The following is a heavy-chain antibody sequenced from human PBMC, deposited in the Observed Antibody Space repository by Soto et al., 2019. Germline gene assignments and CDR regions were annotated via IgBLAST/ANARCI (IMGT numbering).Heavy chain of an antibody. Sequence: PGGSLRLSCAASGFTFNSYGMHWVRQAPGKGLEWVAVIWYDGSNKYYADSVKGRFTISRDNSKNTLYLQMNSLRAEDTAVYYCARPPLGYCSGGSCQFDYWGQGTLVTVSS. CDR3: ARPPLGYCSGGSCQFDY. CDR1: GFTFNSYG. CDR2: IWYDGSNK. V-gene: IGHV3-33*01. J-gene: IGHJ4*02. D-gene: IGHD2-15*01.